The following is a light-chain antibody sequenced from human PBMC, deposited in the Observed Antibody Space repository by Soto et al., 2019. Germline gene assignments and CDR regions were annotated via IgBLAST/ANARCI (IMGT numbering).Light chain of an antibody. CDR3: HPYDSSRGVSV. V-gene: IGLV1-40*01. CDR1: SSNIGAGYD. CDR2: RNN. Sequence: QSVLTQPPSVSGAPGQRVTISCTGSSSNIGAGYDVHWYQQLPGTAPKLLIYRNNNRPSGVPDRFSGSKSGTSASLAITGLGVEDEADYYSHPYDSSRGVSVFAGGTNLPVL. J-gene: IGLJ3*02.